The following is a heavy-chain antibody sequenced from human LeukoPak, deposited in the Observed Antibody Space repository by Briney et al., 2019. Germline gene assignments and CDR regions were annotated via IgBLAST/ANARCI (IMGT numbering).Heavy chain of an antibody. V-gene: IGHV3-20*04. J-gene: IGHJ4*02. D-gene: IGHD3-22*01. Sequence: GGSLRLSCAASGFTYDDYGMSWVREAPGKGLEWVSGINWNGGSTGYADSVKGRFTISRDNAKKSLYLQMNSLRVEDTAFYYCAAALDSSSYFYWGFDYWGRGTLVTVSS. CDR1: GFTYDDYG. CDR3: AAALDSSSYFYWGFDY. CDR2: INWNGGST.